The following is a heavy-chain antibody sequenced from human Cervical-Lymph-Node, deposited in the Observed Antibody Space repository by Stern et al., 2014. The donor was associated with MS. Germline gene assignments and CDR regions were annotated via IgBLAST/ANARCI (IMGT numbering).Heavy chain of an antibody. D-gene: IGHD3-10*01. CDR3: ARGGRGVGLEY. Sequence: QVQLVESGGGVVQPGRSLSLSCVASGFTFSTYAMHWVPQAPGKGLEWVAFVSYDGTQRNSTDCVKARFTISRDNSKNTLYLHMNSLRDEDTAVYFCARGGRGVGLEYWGQGALVTVSS. CDR2: VSYDGTQR. V-gene: IGHV3-30-3*01. J-gene: IGHJ4*02. CDR1: GFTFSTYA.